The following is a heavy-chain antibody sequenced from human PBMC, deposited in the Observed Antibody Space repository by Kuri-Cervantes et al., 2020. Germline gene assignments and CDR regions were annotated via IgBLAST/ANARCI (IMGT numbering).Heavy chain of an antibody. CDR1: GYTFTSYG. CDR3: ARAVGYCSTISCYEGVWFDP. CDR2: ISAYNGNT. V-gene: IGHV1-18*01. J-gene: IGHJ5*02. Sequence: ASVKVSCKASGYTFTSYGISWVRQAPGQGLEWMGWISAYNGNTNYAQKLQGRVTMTTDTSTTTAYMELRSLTSDDTAVYYCARAVGYCSTISCYEGVWFDPWGRGTLVTVSS. D-gene: IGHD2-2*01.